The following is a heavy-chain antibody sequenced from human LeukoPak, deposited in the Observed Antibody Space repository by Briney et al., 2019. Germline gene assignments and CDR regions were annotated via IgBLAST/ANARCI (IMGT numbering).Heavy chain of an antibody. CDR3: ARGASVEMATITYFDY. J-gene: IGHJ4*02. CDR2: INHSGST. D-gene: IGHD5-24*01. CDR1: GGSFSGYY. Sequence: PSETLSLTCAVYGGSFSGYYWSWIRQPPGKGLEWIGEINHSGSTNYNPSLKSRVTISVDTSKDQLSLKLSSVTAADTAVYYCARGASVEMATITYFDYWGQGTLVTVSS. V-gene: IGHV4-34*01.